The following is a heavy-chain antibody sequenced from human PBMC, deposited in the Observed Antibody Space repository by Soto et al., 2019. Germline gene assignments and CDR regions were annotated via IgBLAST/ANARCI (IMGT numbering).Heavy chain of an antibody. Sequence: GGSLRLSCAASGFTFSSYAMSWVRQAPGKGLEWVSAISGSGGSTYYADSVKGRFTISRDNSKNTLYLQMNSLRAEDTAVYYCAKDPTTLEGYSSGRYEAHFDYWGQGTPGHRLL. CDR2: ISGSGGST. V-gene: IGHV3-23*01. CDR3: AKDPTTLEGYSSGRYEAHFDY. J-gene: IGHJ4*02. D-gene: IGHD6-19*01. CDR1: GFTFSSYA.